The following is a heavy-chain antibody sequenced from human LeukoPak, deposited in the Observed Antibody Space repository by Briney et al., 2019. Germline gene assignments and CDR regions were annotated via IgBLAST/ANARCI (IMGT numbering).Heavy chain of an antibody. CDR1: GDTFTSYG. Sequence: GASVKVSCKASGDTFTSYGISWLRQAPGQGLEWMGWISAYNGNTNYAQKLQGRVTMTTDTATSTADMELRRLRSDDTAVYYCARATLPRYYYDSSGYGDYWGQGTLVTVSS. V-gene: IGHV1-18*01. CDR3: ARATLPRYYYDSSGYGDY. CDR2: ISAYNGNT. J-gene: IGHJ4*02. D-gene: IGHD3-22*01.